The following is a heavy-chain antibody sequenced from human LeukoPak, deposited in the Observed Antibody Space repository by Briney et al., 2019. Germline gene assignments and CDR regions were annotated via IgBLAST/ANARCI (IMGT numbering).Heavy chain of an antibody. V-gene: IGHV4-34*01. J-gene: IGHJ4*02. CDR2: INHSGST. CDR3: GQRGYSGYDNPYYFDY. Sequence: PSETLSLTCAVYGGSFSGYYWSWIRQPPGKGLEWIGEINHSGSTNYNPSLKSRVTISVDTSKNQFSLKLSSVTAAGTAVYYCGQRGYSGYDNPYYFDYWGQGTLVTVSS. CDR1: GGSFSGYY. D-gene: IGHD5-12*01.